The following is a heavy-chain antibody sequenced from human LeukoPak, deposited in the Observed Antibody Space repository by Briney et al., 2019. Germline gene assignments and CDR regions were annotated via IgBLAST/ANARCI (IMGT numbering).Heavy chain of an antibody. V-gene: IGHV3-15*01. CDR1: GFPFSSYG. D-gene: IGHD6-13*01. Sequence: PGRSLRLSCTASGFPFSSYGMHWVRQAPGKGLEWVGRIKSKTDGGTTDYAAPVKGRFTISRDDSKNTLYLQMNSLKTEDTAVYYCTTGRYSSSWYRLINYWGQGTLVTVSS. CDR3: TTGRYSSSWYRLINY. CDR2: IKSKTDGGTT. J-gene: IGHJ4*02.